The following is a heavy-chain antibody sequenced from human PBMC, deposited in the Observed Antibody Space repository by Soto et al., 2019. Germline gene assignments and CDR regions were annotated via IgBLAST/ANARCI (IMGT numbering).Heavy chain of an antibody. V-gene: IGHV1-18*01. CDR3: ARQSSSPYWFDP. CDR1: GYTFFTYG. J-gene: IGHJ5*02. CDR2: ISTDDGNT. D-gene: IGHD6-19*01. Sequence: APVKVSCKASGYTFFTYGITWVRQAPGQGLEWMGWISTDDGNTDYAQKFQGRVTMTTDTSTRTAYMELRSLRSDDTAVYYCARQSSSPYWFDPWGQGTMVTVSS.